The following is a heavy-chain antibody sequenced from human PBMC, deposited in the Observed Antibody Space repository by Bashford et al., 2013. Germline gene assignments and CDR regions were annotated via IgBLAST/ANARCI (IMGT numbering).Heavy chain of an antibody. CDR2: IYYSGYT. CDR3: AKEYSSGWPSYYYGLDV. J-gene: IGHJ6*02. D-gene: IGHD6-19*01. Sequence: YIYYSGYTYYNPSLKSRVTISVDTSKNQFSLKLSSVTAADTAVYYCAKEYSSGWPSYYYGLDVWGQGTTVTVSS. V-gene: IGHV4-31*02.